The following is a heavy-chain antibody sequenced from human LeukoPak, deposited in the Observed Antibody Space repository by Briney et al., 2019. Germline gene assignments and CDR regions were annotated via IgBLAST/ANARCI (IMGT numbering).Heavy chain of an antibody. J-gene: IGHJ4*02. CDR2: IIPIFGTA. CDR3: ARTPGATENEDDY. Sequence: SVKVSCKASGGTFSSYAISWVRQAPGQGLEWMGGIIPIFGTANYAQKFQGRVTITADESTSTAYMELSSLRSEDTAVYYCARTPGATENEDDYWGQGTLVTVSS. CDR1: GGTFSSYA. V-gene: IGHV1-69*13. D-gene: IGHD1-26*01.